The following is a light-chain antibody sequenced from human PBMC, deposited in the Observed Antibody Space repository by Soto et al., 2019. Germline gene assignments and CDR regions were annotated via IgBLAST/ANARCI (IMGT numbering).Light chain of an antibody. CDR1: NSDVGSYNL. V-gene: IGLV2-14*02. Sequence: QSALTQPASVSGSPGQSITISCTGTNSDVGSYNLVSWYQQHPGKAPKLIIYEVSNRPSGVSNRFSGSKSGNTASLTISGLQADDEADYYCSSYTSSSSLGVFGGGTKLTVL. CDR2: EVS. CDR3: SSYTSSSSLGV. J-gene: IGLJ3*02.